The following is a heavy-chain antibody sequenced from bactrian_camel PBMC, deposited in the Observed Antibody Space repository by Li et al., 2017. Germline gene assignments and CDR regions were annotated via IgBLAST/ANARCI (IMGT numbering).Heavy chain of an antibody. D-gene: IGHD7*01. J-gene: IGHJ4*01. CDR1: GYTYSAYC. Sequence: VQLVESGGGSVQAGGSLRLSCAFSGYTYSAYCMGWFRQAPGKEREGVATISTGSTRTWYTDSVKDRFTIFQTRAQDRATNTLYLQMNSLKPDDSGTYYCAYESGTTPDLCRRRGPGGYFGQGTQVTVS. CDR2: ISTGSTRT. V-gene: IGHV3S1*01.